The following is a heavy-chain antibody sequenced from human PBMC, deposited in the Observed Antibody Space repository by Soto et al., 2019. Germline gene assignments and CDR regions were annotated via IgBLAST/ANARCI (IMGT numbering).Heavy chain of an antibody. CDR2: ISGGGDTT. CDR3: AKGRGGSGSLTPSVDF. V-gene: IGHV3-23*01. J-gene: IGHJ4*02. CDR1: GFTFNNYA. Sequence: EVQLLKSGGGLVQPGGSLRLSCAASGFTFNNYAMTWVRQAPGKGLEWVSAISGGGDTTSYADSVKGRFTVSRDGSKNTLYLQMSSLRAEDTALYYCAKGRGGSGSLTPSVDFCGPGTLVTVSS. D-gene: IGHD3-10*01.